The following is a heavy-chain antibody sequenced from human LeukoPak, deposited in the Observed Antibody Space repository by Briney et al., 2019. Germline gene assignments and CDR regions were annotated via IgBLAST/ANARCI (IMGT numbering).Heavy chain of an antibody. J-gene: IGHJ3*02. V-gene: IGHV3-23*01. CDR2: FSSSGGSI. CDR1: VFTSTTHA. CDR3: AKFRGGDWLSDAFDI. D-gene: IGHD3/OR15-3a*01. Sequence: PRGCLRLSSAASVFTSTTHAMSCVRQAPGHGLEWVSGFSSSGGSIYYTDSVKGRFTISRDNSKNMVYLQMNSLRAEDTAVYYCAKFRGGDWLSDAFDIWGQGTLVTVSS.